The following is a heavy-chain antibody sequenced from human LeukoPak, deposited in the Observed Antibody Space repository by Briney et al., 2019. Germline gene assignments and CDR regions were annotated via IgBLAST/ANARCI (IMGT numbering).Heavy chain of an antibody. CDR2: IRYDGSNK. Sequence: GRSLRLSCAASGFNFFTYDMHWVRQAPGKVLEWVTFIRYDGSNKYYIESVKGRFTISRDNSKNTLYMQMNSLRAEDTAVYYCAKGLYSYNFDYWGQGTLVTVSS. CDR1: GFNFFTYD. D-gene: IGHD5-18*01. V-gene: IGHV3-30*02. J-gene: IGHJ4*02. CDR3: AKGLYSYNFDY.